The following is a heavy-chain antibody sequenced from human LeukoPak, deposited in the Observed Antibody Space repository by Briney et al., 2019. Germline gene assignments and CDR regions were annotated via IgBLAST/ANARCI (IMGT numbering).Heavy chain of an antibody. CDR2: MNPNSGNT. Sequence: ASVKVSCKASGYTFTSYDINWVRQATGQGLEWMGWMNPNSGNTGYAQKFQGRVTTTRNTSISTAYMEPSTLRSEDTAVYYCAREYLYYMDVWGKGTTVTVSS. V-gene: IGHV1-8*01. J-gene: IGHJ6*03. D-gene: IGHD2/OR15-2a*01. CDR1: GYTFTSYD. CDR3: AREYLYYMDV.